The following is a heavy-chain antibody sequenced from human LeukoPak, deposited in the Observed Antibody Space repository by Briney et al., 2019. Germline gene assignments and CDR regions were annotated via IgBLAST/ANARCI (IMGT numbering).Heavy chain of an antibody. V-gene: IGHV1-18*01. CDR2: VSAYNGDI. CDR3: ARESGSDAFDI. CDR1: GYTFTKYG. Sequence: ASVKVSCKASGYTFTKYGVSWVRQAPGQGLEWMGWVSAYNGDIKYAQRGKGRVTMTTDTSTSTVYMELRSLRSDDTAVYYCARESGSDAFDIWGQGTMVTVSS. J-gene: IGHJ3*02.